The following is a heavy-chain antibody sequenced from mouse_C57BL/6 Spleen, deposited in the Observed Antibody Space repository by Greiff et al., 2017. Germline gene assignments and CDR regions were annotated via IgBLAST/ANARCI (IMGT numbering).Heavy chain of an antibody. CDR1: GYTFTSYW. CDR3: ARSGWLLRPFDY. J-gene: IGHJ2*01. V-gene: IGHV1-52*01. CDR2: IDPSDSET. D-gene: IGHD2-3*01. Sequence: QVQLQQPGAELVRPGSSVKLSCKASGYTFTSYWMHWVKQRPIQGLEWIGNIDPSDSETHYNQKFKDKATLTVDKSSSTAYMQLSSLTSEDSAVYYGARSGWLLRPFDYWGQGTTLTVSS.